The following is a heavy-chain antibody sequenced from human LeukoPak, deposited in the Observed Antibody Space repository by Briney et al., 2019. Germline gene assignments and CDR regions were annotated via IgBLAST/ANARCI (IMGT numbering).Heavy chain of an antibody. V-gene: IGHV4-34*01. CDR1: GGSFSGYY. CDR3: ARGGYCYLDV. J-gene: IGHJ6*03. CDR2: INHSGST. Sequence: SSETLSLTCAVYGGSFSGYYWSWIRQPPGKGLEWIGEINHSGSTNYNPSLKSRVTISVDTSKNQFSLKLSSVTAADTAVYYCARGGYCYLDVWGKGTTVTVSS.